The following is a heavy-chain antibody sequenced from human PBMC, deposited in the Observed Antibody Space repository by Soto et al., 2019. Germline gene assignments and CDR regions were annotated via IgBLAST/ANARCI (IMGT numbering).Heavy chain of an antibody. CDR3: ARDFAYFDS. V-gene: IGHV4-61*01. CDR2: VYHTGRT. CDR1: GGSFKSGSYS. J-gene: IGHJ4*02. Sequence: QVQLQESGPGLVKPSETLSLTCTVSGGSFKSGSYSWSWIRQPPGKGLEWIGYVYHTGRTSYNPSLKSLVYISMDTSKNQFSLNLDSVTAADTAVYFCARDFAYFDSWGQGTLVTVSS. D-gene: IGHD3-3*01.